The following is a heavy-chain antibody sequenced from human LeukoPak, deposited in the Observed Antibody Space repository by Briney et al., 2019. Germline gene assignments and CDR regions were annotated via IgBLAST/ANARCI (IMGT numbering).Heavy chain of an antibody. V-gene: IGHV3-53*01. CDR1: GFTVSSNY. Sequence: GGSLRLSCVASGFTVSSNYMSWVRQAPGKGLEWVSAISNSGAYTYYADSVNGRFTISRDNSKNTLYLQMNSLRAEDTAVYYCAKVRITILGDFDYWGQGTLVTVSA. J-gene: IGHJ4*02. CDR3: AKVRITILGDFDY. D-gene: IGHD3-3*01. CDR2: SNSGAYT.